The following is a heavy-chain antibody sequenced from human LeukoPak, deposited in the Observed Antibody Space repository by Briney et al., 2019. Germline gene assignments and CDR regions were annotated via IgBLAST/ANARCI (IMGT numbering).Heavy chain of an antibody. D-gene: IGHD6-6*01. CDR1: GYSISSGYY. CDR3: ARLEYSSSSLVDY. J-gene: IGHJ4*02. Sequence: MPSETLSLTCTVSGYSISSGYYWGWIRQPPGKGLEWIGSIYYSGSTYYNPSLKSRVTISVDTSKNQFSLKLSSVTAADTAVYYCARLEYSSSSLVDYWGQGTLVTVSS. V-gene: IGHV4-38-2*02. CDR2: IYYSGST.